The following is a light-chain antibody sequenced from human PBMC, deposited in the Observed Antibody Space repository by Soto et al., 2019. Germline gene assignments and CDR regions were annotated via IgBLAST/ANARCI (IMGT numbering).Light chain of an antibody. Sequence: QSVLTQPPSASGTPGQRVTISCSGSSSNIGSKYVYWYQQLPGTAPKLLIFSNNQRPSGGPDRFSGSKSGTYASLAISGLRSEDEADDYCAAWDDSLSGPVFGGGTQLTVL. CDR1: SSNIGSKY. J-gene: IGLJ2*01. CDR3: AAWDDSLSGPV. V-gene: IGLV1-47*02. CDR2: SNN.